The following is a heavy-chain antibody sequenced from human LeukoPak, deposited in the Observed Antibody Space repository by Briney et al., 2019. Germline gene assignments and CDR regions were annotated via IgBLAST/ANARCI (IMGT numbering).Heavy chain of an antibody. J-gene: IGHJ4*02. V-gene: IGHV1-18*01. D-gene: IGHD6-19*01. CDR2: ISVYNGNT. Sequence: ASVKVSCKASGYTFTSYGISWVRQAPGQGLEWMGWISVYNGNTNYAQKLQGRVTMTADTSTSTAYMELRSLRSDDTAVYYCARTRTDSSGWYFIDYWGQGTLVTASS. CDR3: ARTRTDSSGWYFIDY. CDR1: GYTFTSYG.